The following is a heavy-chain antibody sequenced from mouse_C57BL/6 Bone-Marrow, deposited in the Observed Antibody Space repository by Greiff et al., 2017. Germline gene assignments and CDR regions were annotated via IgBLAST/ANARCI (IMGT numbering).Heavy chain of an antibody. V-gene: IGHV14-4*01. CDR1: GFNIKDDY. J-gene: IGHJ3*01. CDR2: IDPENGDT. CDR3: TTWGSPWFAY. Sequence: EVMLVESGAELVRPGASVKLSCTASGFNIKDDYMHWVKQRPEQGLEWIGWIDPENGDTEYASKFQGKATITADTSSNTAYLQLSSLTSEDTAVYYCTTWGSPWFAYWGQGTLVTVSA. D-gene: IGHD1-1*01.